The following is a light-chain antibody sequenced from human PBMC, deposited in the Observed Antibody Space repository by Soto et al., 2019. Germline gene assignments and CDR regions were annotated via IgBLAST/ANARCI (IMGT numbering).Light chain of an antibody. CDR1: HNVLFSGDNRNY. CDR3: QQYHSNPLT. CDR2: WAS. Sequence: DIVMTQSPDSLAVSLRGRATISCKSSHNVLFSGDNRNYLAWYQQKPGQSPRLLMYWASTRKSGVPDRFSGSGSGTDFTLTISSLQAEDVAVYYCQQYHSNPLTFGGGTKVDIK. V-gene: IGKV4-1*01. J-gene: IGKJ4*01.